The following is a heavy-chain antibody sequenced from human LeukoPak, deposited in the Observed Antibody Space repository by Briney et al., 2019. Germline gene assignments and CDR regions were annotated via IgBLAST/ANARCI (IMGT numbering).Heavy chain of an antibody. J-gene: IGHJ4*02. D-gene: IGHD5-12*01. CDR1: GYTFTSYG. Sequence: GASVRVSCKASGYTFTSYGICWVRQAPGQGLEWMGWISAYNGNTNYAQKLQGRVTMTTDTSTSTAYMELRSLRSDDTAVYYCASGGGYSGYDYPTTFDYWGQGTLVTVSS. CDR2: ISAYNGNT. CDR3: ASGGGYSGYDYPTTFDY. V-gene: IGHV1-18*01.